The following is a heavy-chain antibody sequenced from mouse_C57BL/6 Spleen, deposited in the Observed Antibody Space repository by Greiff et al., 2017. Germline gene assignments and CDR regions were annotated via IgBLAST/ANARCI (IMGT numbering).Heavy chain of an antibody. CDR3: ARHEEWDYDKRDPFFAY. V-gene: IGHV1-62-2*01. Sequence: VQLQQSGAELVKPGASVKLSCKASGYTFTEYTIHWVKQRPGQGLEWIGWFYPGSGSIKYNEKFKDKATLPADKSSSKAYLALSRLTSEYSAVYFCARHEEWDYDKRDPFFAYWGQGTLVTGSA. CDR2: FYPGSGSI. J-gene: IGHJ3*01. D-gene: IGHD2-4*01. CDR1: GYTFTEYT.